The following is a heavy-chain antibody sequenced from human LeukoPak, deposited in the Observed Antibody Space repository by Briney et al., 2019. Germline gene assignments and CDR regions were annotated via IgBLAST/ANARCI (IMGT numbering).Heavy chain of an antibody. J-gene: IGHJ4*02. CDR1: GGSISSYY. V-gene: IGHV4-59*12. CDR3: ARGVRGVWYYFDY. Sequence: SETLSLTCTVSGGSISSYYWSWIRQPPGKGLEWIGYIYYSGSTNYNPSLKSRVTISVDTSKNQFSLKLSSVTAADTAVYYCARGVRGVWYYFDYWAREPWSPSPQ. D-gene: IGHD3-10*02. CDR2: IYYSGST.